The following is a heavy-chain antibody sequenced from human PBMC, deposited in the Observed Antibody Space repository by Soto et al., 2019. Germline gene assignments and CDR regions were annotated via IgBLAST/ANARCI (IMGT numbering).Heavy chain of an antibody. Sequence: GGSLRLSCAASGFTVSSYYMSWVRQAPGKGLEWVSVIYTGGGTYYTDSVKGRFTISRDISRNTLNLQMDSLRAEDTAVYYCARGSHTGHDWDYWGQGTLVTVSS. J-gene: IGHJ4*02. CDR3: ARGSHTGHDWDY. CDR2: IYTGGGT. D-gene: IGHD5-12*01. V-gene: IGHV3-53*01. CDR1: GFTVSSYY.